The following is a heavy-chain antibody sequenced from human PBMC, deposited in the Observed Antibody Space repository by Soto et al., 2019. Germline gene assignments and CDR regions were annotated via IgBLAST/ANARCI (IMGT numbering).Heavy chain of an antibody. CDR1: GFTFSSYA. Sequence: QVQLVESGGGVVQPGRSLRLSCAASGFTFSSYAMHWVRQAPGKGLEWVAVISYDGSNIYYADSVKGLFTISRDNSKNTLYQQMNSLRTQVLAVYYLARPDGAHDDYWGQGTLVTVSS. V-gene: IGHV3-30-3*01. J-gene: IGHJ4*02. CDR3: ARPDGAHDDY. D-gene: IGHD1-1*01. CDR2: ISYDGSNI.